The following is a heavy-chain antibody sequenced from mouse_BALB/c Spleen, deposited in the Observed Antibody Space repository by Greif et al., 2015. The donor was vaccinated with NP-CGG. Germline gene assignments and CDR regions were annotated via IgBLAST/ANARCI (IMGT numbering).Heavy chain of an antibody. D-gene: IGHD1-1*01. CDR1: GYAFTSYN. V-gene: IGHV1S135*01. Sequence: VHVKQSGPELVKPGASVKVSCKASGYAFTSYNMYWVKQSHGKSLEWIGYIDPYNGGTSYNQRFKGRATLTVDKSASTAYMHLNSLTSEDSAVYYCARDYGSILFDYWGQGTTLTVSS. J-gene: IGHJ2*01. CDR3: ARDYGSILFDY. CDR2: IDPYNGGT.